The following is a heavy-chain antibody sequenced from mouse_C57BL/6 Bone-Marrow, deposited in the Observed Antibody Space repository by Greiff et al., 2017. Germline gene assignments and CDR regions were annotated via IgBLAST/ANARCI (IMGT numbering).Heavy chain of an antibody. D-gene: IGHD2-3*01. CDR2: ISSGSSTI. V-gene: IGHV5-17*01. Sequence: VQLKESGGGLVKPGGSLKLSCAASGFTFSDYGMHWVRQAPEKGLEWVAYISSGSSTIYYADTVKGRFTISRDNAKKTLFLQMTSLRSEDTAMYYCARDDGPFGVWGTGTTVTVSS. CDR1: GFTFSDYG. J-gene: IGHJ1*03. CDR3: ARDDGPFGV.